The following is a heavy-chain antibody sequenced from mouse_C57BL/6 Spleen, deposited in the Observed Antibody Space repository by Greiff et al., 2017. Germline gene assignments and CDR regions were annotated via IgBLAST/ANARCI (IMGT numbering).Heavy chain of an antibody. D-gene: IGHD1-1*01. Sequence: EVQLVESGEGLVKPGGSLKLSCAASGFTFSSYAMSWVRQTPEKRLEWVAYISRGGDYIYYADTVKGRFTLSRDNARNTLYLQMSSLKSEDTAMYYCTRDQRIYYGSSYGYYGMDYWGQGTSVTVSS. V-gene: IGHV5-9-1*02. CDR1: GFTFSSYA. CDR3: TRDQRIYYGSSYGYYGMDY. J-gene: IGHJ4*01. CDR2: ISRGGDYI.